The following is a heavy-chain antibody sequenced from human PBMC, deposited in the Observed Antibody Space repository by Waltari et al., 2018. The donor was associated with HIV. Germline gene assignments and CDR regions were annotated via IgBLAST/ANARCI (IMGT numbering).Heavy chain of an antibody. V-gene: IGHV2-70*01. Sequence: QVTLRESGPALVKPTQTLTLTCTFSGFSLSTSGMCVSWIRQPPGKALEWLALIDWDDDKYYSTSLKTRLTISKDTSKNQVVLTMTNMDPVDTATYYCARRSGRDGYNSLFDYWGQGTLVTVSS. CDR1: GFSLSTSGMC. J-gene: IGHJ4*02. CDR2: IDWDDDK. D-gene: IGHD5-12*01. CDR3: ARRSGRDGYNSLFDY.